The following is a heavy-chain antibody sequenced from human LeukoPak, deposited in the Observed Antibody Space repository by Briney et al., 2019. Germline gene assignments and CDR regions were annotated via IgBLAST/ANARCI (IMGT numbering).Heavy chain of an antibody. CDR3: AKDNYDILTGSVY. D-gene: IGHD3-9*01. Sequence: TGGSLRLSCAASGFTFSSYGMSWVRQAPGKGLEWVSAISGSGGSTYYADSVKGRFTISRDNSKNTLYLQMNGLRAEDTAVYYCAKDNYDILTGSVYWGQGTLVTVSS. CDR2: ISGSGGST. J-gene: IGHJ4*02. V-gene: IGHV3-23*01. CDR1: GFTFSSYG.